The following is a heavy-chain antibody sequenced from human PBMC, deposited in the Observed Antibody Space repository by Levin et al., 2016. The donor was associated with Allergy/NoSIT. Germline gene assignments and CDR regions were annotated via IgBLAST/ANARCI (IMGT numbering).Heavy chain of an antibody. CDR3: VRTPFSGSSRYYLDS. D-gene: IGHD1-26*01. CDR2: ISYDSGFT. Sequence: GSLRLSCTTSGFTLSDYYMTWIRQLQGGLEWISYISYDSGFTKYADSVKGRFTISRDNAGDSVYLQMNSLRVEDTAVYYCVRTPFSGSSRYYLDSWGQGTLVTVSS. CDR1: GFTLSDYY. V-gene: IGHV3-11*03. J-gene: IGHJ4*02.